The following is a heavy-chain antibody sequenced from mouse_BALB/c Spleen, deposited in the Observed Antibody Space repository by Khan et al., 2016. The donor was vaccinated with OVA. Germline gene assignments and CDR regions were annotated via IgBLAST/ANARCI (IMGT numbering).Heavy chain of an antibody. V-gene: IGHV2-2*02. CDR3: ARNRNGYFDY. CDR2: IWSGGIT. CDR1: GFSLTSYG. Sequence: QVQLQQSGPGLVQPSQSLSITCTVSGFSLTSYGVHWVRQSPGKGLEWLGVIWSGGITDYNATFISRLSISKEISKSQVFFKMNSLQANDTARYYCARNRNGYFDYWGQGTTLTVSS. D-gene: IGHD1-1*02. J-gene: IGHJ2*01.